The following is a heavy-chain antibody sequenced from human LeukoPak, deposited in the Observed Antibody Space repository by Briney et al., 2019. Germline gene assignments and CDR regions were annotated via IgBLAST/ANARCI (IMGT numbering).Heavy chain of an antibody. D-gene: IGHD4-17*01. CDR2: ISSSGGVT. J-gene: IGHJ4*02. V-gene: IGHV3-23*01. Sequence: GGSLRLSCATSGLTFTRYAMSWVRQAPGKGLEWVSGISSSGGVTYSADSVKGRFAISRDNSKNTLYLQMNSLRVEDTALYFCGKGGIYGDSGDYWGQGILVIVSS. CDR1: GLTFTRYA. CDR3: GKGGIYGDSGDY.